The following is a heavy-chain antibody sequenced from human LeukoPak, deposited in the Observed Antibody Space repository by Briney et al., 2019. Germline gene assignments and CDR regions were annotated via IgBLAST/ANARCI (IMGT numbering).Heavy chain of an antibody. CDR2: INPNSGDT. V-gene: IGHV1-2*02. Sequence: ASVKVSCKASGYTFTGYYIHWVRQAPGQGLEWMGWINPNSGDTNYAQKFQGRVTMTRDTSITTAYMELSRLRSDDTAVYYCARDSGIYRDGFDIWGQGTMVTVSS. D-gene: IGHD1-26*01. CDR1: GYTFTGYY. CDR3: ARDSGIYRDGFDI. J-gene: IGHJ3*02.